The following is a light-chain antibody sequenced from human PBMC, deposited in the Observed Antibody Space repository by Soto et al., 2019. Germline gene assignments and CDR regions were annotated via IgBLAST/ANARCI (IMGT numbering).Light chain of an antibody. V-gene: IGKV3-20*01. CDR3: QQYGSSRRT. CDR2: DAS. J-gene: IGKJ1*01. Sequence: DIVLTQSPGTLSLSPGERATLSCRASQSVSGSYLAWYQQKLGQAPRLLIYDASSRATGIPDRFSGSGSGTDFTLTISRLEPEDFAVYYCQQYGSSRRTFGQGTKVEIK. CDR1: QSVSGSY.